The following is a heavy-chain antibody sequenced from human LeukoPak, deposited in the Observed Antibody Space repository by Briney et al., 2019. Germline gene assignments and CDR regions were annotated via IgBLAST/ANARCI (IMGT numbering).Heavy chain of an antibody. D-gene: IGHD4-17*01. CDR3: ARDSYGDANFDT. Sequence: GGSLRLSCAASGFTFSTYAMNWVRQAPGRVLQWVSSIDPSGYTIFYADSVKGRFTISRDNSKNTLYLQMNSLRAEDTAVYYCARDSYGDANFDTWGQGTLVTVSS. V-gene: IGHV3-23*01. J-gene: IGHJ4*02. CDR1: GFTFSTYA. CDR2: IDPSGYTI.